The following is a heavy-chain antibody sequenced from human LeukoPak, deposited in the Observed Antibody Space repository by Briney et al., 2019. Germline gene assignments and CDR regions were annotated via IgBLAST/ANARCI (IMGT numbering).Heavy chain of an antibody. V-gene: IGHV3-66*01. Sequence: GGSLRLCCAASGFTVSSNYMSWVRQAPGKGLEWVSVIYSGGTTYYADSVKGRFTISRDNSKNTLYLQMNSLRAEDTAVYYCARTTTFAPHFDYWGQGTLVTVSS. D-gene: IGHD1-1*01. CDR1: GFTVSSNY. J-gene: IGHJ4*02. CDR2: IYSGGTT. CDR3: ARTTTFAPHFDY.